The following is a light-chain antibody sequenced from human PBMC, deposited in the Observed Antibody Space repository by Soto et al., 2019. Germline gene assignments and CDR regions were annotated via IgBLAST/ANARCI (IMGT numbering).Light chain of an antibody. CDR2: WAS. CDR1: QSVLYSADNKNY. Sequence: DIVMTQSPDSLAVSLGERATINCKSSQSVLYSADNKNYLTWYQQKQGQTPKLLIYWASTRESGVPDRFSGSGSGTDFTLTISGLQAEDVEVYYCQQYYINPLTFGGGTKVDIK. J-gene: IGKJ4*01. V-gene: IGKV4-1*01. CDR3: QQYYINPLT.